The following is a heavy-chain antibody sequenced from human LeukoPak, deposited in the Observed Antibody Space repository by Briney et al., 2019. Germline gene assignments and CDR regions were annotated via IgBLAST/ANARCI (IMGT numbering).Heavy chain of an antibody. Sequence: QPGGSLRLSCAASGFTFSSFSVSWVRQAPGKGLEWVANIKQDGSEKYYVDSVKGRFTISRDNAKNSLYLQMNSLRAEDTAVYYCARTLGLPQYFDYWGQGTLVTVSS. J-gene: IGHJ4*02. CDR1: GFTFSSFS. D-gene: IGHD3/OR15-3a*01. CDR3: ARTLGLPQYFDY. CDR2: IKQDGSEK. V-gene: IGHV3-7*01.